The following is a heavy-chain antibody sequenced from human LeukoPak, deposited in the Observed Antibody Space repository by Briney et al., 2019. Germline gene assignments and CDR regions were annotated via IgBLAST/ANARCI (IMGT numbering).Heavy chain of an antibody. CDR2: ISSSSSYI. CDR1: GFTFSSYS. J-gene: IGHJ4*02. D-gene: IGHD1-26*01. V-gene: IGHV3-21*01. Sequence: GGSLRLSCAASGFTFSSYSMNWVRQAPGKGLEWVSSISSSSSYIYYADSVKGRFTISRDNAKNSLYLQMNSLRAEDTAVFYCARLLGGGYDFDYWGQGALVTVSS. CDR3: ARLLGGGYDFDY.